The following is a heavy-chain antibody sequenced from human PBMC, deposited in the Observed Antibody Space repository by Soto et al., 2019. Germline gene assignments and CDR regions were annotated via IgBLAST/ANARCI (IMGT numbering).Heavy chain of an antibody. D-gene: IGHD6-13*01. CDR3: ARYSVRGNYYYYGMDV. CDR2: IIPIFGTA. J-gene: IGHJ6*02. V-gene: IGHV1-69*13. CDR1: GGTFSIYA. Sequence: ASVKVSCKASGGTFSIYAISWVRQAPGQGLEWMGGIIPIFGTANYAQKFQGRVTITADESTSTAYMELSSLRSEDTAVYYCARYSVRGNYYYYGMDVWGQGTTVTVSS.